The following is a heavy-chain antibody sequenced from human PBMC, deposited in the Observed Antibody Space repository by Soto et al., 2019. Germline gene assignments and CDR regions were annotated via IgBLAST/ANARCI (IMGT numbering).Heavy chain of an antibody. J-gene: IGHJ4*02. CDR2: INGGGGST. V-gene: IGHV3-23*01. Sequence: HPGGSLRLSCAASGFPFSSYWMSWLRQAPGKGLEWVSDINGGGGSTNYAESLKGRFTISRDNSKNTLYLQMSRLRAEDTAVYYCAKSAGENTREGAGTHWGLGTLVTVSS. CDR3: AKSAGENTREGAGTH. CDR1: GFPFSSYW. D-gene: IGHD1-26*01.